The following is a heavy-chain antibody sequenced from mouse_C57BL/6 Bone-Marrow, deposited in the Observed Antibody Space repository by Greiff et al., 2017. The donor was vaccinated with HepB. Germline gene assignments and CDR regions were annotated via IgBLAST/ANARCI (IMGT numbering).Heavy chain of an antibody. J-gene: IGHJ3*01. V-gene: IGHV1-7*01. CDR1: GYTFTSYW. D-gene: IGHD1-1*01. Sequence: VQLQQSGADLVKPGASVKLSCTASGYTFTSYWMHWVQQRPGQGLEWIGYINPSSGYTKYNQKFKDKATLTADKSSSTAYMQLSSLTYEDSAVYYCASHYTSPHFAYWGQGTLVTVSA. CDR2: INPSSGYT. CDR3: ASHYTSPHFAY.